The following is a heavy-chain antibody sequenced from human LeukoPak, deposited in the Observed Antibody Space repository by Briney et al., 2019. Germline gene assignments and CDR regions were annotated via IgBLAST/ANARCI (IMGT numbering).Heavy chain of an antibody. J-gene: IGHJ3*02. CDR2: IFYSGST. V-gene: IGHV4-39*01. D-gene: IGHD2-15*01. Sequence: SETLSLTCTVSGVSISSSSYYWGWIRQPPGKGLEWIGSIFYSGSTYYNPSLKSRVTISVDTSKNQFSLKLSSVTAADTAVYSCARQNPSGGSCCHSDAFDIWGQGTMVTVSS. CDR1: GVSISSSSYY. CDR3: ARQNPSGGSCCHSDAFDI.